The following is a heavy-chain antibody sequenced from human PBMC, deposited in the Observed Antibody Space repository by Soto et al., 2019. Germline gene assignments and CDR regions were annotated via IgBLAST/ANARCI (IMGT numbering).Heavy chain of an antibody. CDR3: ARTYYYDSSGYYRGPYYFDY. CDR1: GGTFSSYA. D-gene: IGHD3-22*01. Sequence: SVKVSCKASGGTFSSYAISWVRQAPGQGLEWMGGIIPIFGTANYAQKFQGRVTITADKSTSTAYMELSSLRSEDTAVYYCARTYYYDSSGYYRGPYYFDYWGQGTLVTVSS. J-gene: IGHJ4*02. CDR2: IIPIFGTA. V-gene: IGHV1-69*06.